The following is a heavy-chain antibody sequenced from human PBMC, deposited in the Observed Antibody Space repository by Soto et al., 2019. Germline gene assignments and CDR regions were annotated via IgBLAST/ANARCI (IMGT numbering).Heavy chain of an antibody. V-gene: IGHV1-18*01. CDR3: ARAENDYDYVWGSYQIRGWFDP. Sequence: QVQLVQSGAEVKKPGASVKVSCKASGYTFTSYGISWVRQAPGQGLEWMGWISAYNGNTNYAQKLQGRVTMTTDTSTSTAYMELRSLRSDDTAVYYCARAENDYDYVWGSYQIRGWFDPWGQGTLVTVSS. CDR2: ISAYNGNT. J-gene: IGHJ5*02. CDR1: GYTFTSYG. D-gene: IGHD3-16*01.